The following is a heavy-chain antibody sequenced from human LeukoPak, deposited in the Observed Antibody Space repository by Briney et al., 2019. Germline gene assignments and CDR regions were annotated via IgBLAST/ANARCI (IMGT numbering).Heavy chain of an antibody. V-gene: IGHV3-48*01. J-gene: IGHJ4*02. CDR2: ISSSSSTI. CDR1: GFTFSSYS. Sequence: GGSLRLSCAAPGFTFSSYSMNWVRQAPGKGLEWVSCISSSSSTIYYADSVKGRFTISRDNAKNSLYLQMNSLRAEDTAVYYCARDSKFWSGYYTLANFDYWGQGTLVTVSS. CDR3: ARDSKFWSGYYTLANFDY. D-gene: IGHD3-3*01.